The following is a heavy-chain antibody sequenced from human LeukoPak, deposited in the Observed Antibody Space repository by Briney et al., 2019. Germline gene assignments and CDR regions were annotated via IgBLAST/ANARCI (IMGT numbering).Heavy chain of an antibody. Sequence: SVKVSCKASGGTFSSYAISWVRQAPGQGLEWMGRIIPILGIANYAQKFQGRVTITADKSTSTAYMELSSLRSEDTAVYYCARGRDGYNPFDYWGQGTLVTVSS. CDR1: GGTFSSYA. V-gene: IGHV1-69*04. D-gene: IGHD5-24*01. J-gene: IGHJ4*02. CDR2: IIPILGIA. CDR3: ARGRDGYNPFDY.